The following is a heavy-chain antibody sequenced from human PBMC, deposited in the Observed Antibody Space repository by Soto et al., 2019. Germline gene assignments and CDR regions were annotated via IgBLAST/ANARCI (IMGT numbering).Heavy chain of an antibody. Sequence: ASETLSLTCTVSGGSISSYYWSWIRQPPGKGLEWIGYIYYSGSTNYNPSLKSRVTISVDTSKNQFSLKLSSVTAADTAVYYCAREGPMFRRVTEDYNWFDPWGQGTLVTVSS. J-gene: IGHJ5*02. D-gene: IGHD3-10*01. CDR2: IYYSGST. CDR3: AREGPMFRRVTEDYNWFDP. V-gene: IGHV4-59*01. CDR1: GGSISSYY.